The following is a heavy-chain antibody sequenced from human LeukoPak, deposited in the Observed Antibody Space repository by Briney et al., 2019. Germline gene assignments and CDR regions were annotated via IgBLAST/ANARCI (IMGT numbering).Heavy chain of an antibody. CDR1: GGSISSSSYY. D-gene: IGHD5-24*01. Sequence: SETLSLTCTVSGGSISSSSYYWGWIRQPPGKGLEWIGSIYYSGSTYYNPSLKSRVTISVDTSKNQFSLKLSSVTAADTAVYYCARQRDGYLYYYFDYWGQGTLVTVSS. J-gene: IGHJ4*02. CDR2: IYYSGST. V-gene: IGHV4-39*07. CDR3: ARQRDGYLYYYFDY.